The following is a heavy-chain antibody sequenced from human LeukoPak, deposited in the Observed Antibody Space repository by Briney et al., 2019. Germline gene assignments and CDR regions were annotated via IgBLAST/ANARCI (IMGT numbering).Heavy chain of an antibody. D-gene: IGHD6-13*01. J-gene: IGHJ5*02. CDR3: ARGDRSGEAGTSRWLWFDP. Sequence: PSQTLSLTCTVSGGSISSGGYYWSWIRQHPGKGLEWIGYIYYSGSTYYNPSLKSRVTISVDTSKNQFSLKLSSVTAADTAVYYCARGDRSGEAGTSRWLWFDPWGQGTLVTVSS. CDR1: GGSISSGGYY. CDR2: IYYSGST. V-gene: IGHV4-31*03.